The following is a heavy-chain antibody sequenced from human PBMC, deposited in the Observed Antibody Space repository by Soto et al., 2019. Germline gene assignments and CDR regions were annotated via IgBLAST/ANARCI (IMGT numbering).Heavy chain of an antibody. V-gene: IGHV3-23*01. CDR3: SREIYDDYDSSGFDH. CDR2: INIDDTT. D-gene: IGHD3-22*01. CDR1: GFAFSSFA. J-gene: IGHJ4*02. Sequence: GGSLRLSCAASGFAFSSFAMNWVRQAPGKGLEWVSTINIDDTTLYADSEKGRFTISRDNSKNTLYLQMNSLRAEDTAVYYCSREIYDDYDSSGFDHWGQGTLVTVSS.